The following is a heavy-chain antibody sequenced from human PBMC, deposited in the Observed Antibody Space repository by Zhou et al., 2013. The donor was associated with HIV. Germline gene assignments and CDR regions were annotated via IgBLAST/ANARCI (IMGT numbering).Heavy chain of an antibody. CDR1: GYTFSDYD. CDR3: ARRTTTVTTNFQH. CDR2: MNPKSGNI. D-gene: IGHD4-17*01. V-gene: IGHV1-8*02. Sequence: QVQLVQSGAEVKKPGASVKVACKASGYTFSDYDINWVRQATGQGLEWMGWMNPKSGNIAYAQKFQGRVTMTRDTSMSTAYMELSSLTSEDTAVYFCARRTTTVTTNFQHWGQGTLVTVSS. J-gene: IGHJ1*01.